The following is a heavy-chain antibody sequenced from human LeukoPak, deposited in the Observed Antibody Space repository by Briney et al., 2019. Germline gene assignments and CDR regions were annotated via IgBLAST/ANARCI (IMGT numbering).Heavy chain of an antibody. D-gene: IGHD4-17*01. J-gene: IGHJ2*01. Sequence: KSSETLSLTCAVSGGSISSSNWWSWVRQPPGKGLEWIGEIHLSGSTNYNPSLKSRVTISIDKSKNQFSLKLSSVTAADTAVYYCARLYGDYGYFDLWGRGTLVTVSS. CDR2: IHLSGST. CDR1: GGSISSSNW. V-gene: IGHV4-4*02. CDR3: ARLYGDYGYFDL.